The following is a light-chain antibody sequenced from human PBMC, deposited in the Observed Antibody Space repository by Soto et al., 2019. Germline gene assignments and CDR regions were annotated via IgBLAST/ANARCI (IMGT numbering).Light chain of an antibody. J-gene: IGKJ3*01. V-gene: IGKV1-27*01. CDR1: QDIRNF. CDR3: QKYSSVPV. CDR2: AAS. Sequence: DIQMTQSPTSLSASVGDRVTITCRASQDIRNFVAWYQQKPGKTTNLLIYAASTLQSVVPSRFSGSGSGTDFTLTITRLQPEDVATYSCQKYSSVPVFGPGTKVEIK.